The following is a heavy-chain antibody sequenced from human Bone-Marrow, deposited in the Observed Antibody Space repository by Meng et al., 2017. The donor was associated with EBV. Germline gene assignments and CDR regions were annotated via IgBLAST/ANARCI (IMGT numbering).Heavy chain of an antibody. CDR1: GFTFSSYS. CDR3: ARGEYSSSWSIDY. D-gene: IGHD6-13*01. V-gene: IGHV3-21*01. Sequence: EVQLVESGXXXXXPXXAXXLSCAASGFTFSSYSMNWVRQAPGKGLEWVSSISSSSSYIYYADSVKGRFTISRDNAKNSLYLQMNSLRAEDTAVYYCARGEYSSSWSIDYWGQGTLVTVSS. J-gene: IGHJ4*02. CDR2: ISSSSSYI.